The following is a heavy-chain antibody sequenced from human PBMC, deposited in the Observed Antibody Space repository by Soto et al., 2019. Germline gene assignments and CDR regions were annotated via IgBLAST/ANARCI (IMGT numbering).Heavy chain of an antibody. CDR3: ARGGRGYEFDY. V-gene: IGHV3-64*01. CDR2: ISSNGGST. Sequence: EVQLVESGGGLVQPGGSLRLSCAASGFTFSSYAMHWVRQAPGKGLEYVSAISSNGGSTDYANSVKGSFTISRDNSKSTLYLQMGSLRAEDMAVYYCARGGRGYEFDYWGQGTLVTVSS. D-gene: IGHD5-12*01. CDR1: GFTFSSYA. J-gene: IGHJ4*02.